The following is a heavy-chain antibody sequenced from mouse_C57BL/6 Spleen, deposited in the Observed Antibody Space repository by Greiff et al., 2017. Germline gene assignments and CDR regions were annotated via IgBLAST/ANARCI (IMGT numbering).Heavy chain of an antibody. Sequence: DVKLQESGGGLVKPGGSLKLSCAASGFTFSDYGMHWVRQAPEKGLEWVAYISSGSSTIYYADTVKGRFTISRDNAKNTLFLQMTSLRSEDTAMYYCARSGTTGAWFAYWGQGTLVTVSA. J-gene: IGHJ3*01. V-gene: IGHV5-17*01. CDR2: ISSGSSTI. CDR3: ARSGTTGAWFAY. CDR1: GFTFSDYG. D-gene: IGHD1-1*01.